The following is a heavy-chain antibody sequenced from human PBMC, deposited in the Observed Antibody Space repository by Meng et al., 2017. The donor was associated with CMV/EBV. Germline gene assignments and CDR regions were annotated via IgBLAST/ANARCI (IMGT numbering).Heavy chain of an antibody. D-gene: IGHD3-22*01. J-gene: IGHJ4*02. CDR3: ARGTHYYESSGYKIDY. V-gene: IGHV3-30*04. Sequence: GESLKIPCAASGFTFSSYAMHWVRQAPGKGLEWVAVISYDGSNKYYADSVKGRFTISRDNSKNTLYLQMNSLRAEDTAVYYCARGTHYYESSGYKIDYWGQGTLVTVSS. CDR2: ISYDGSNK. CDR1: GFTFSSYA.